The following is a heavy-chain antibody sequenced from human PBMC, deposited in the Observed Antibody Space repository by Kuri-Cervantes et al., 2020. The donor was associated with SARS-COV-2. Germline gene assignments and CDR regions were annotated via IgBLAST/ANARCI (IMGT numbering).Heavy chain of an antibody. J-gene: IGHJ6*02. D-gene: IGHD5-18*01. CDR1: GFTVSSNY. V-gene: IGHV3-66*02. Sequence: GGSLRLSCAASGFTVSSNYMSWVRQAPGKGLEWVSVIYSGGSTYYADSVKGRFTISRDNSKNTLYLQMNSLRAEDTAVYYCATTQVGIQLWSLSRNYYGMDVWGQGTTVTVSS. CDR2: IYSGGST. CDR3: ATTQVGIQLWSLSRNYYGMDV.